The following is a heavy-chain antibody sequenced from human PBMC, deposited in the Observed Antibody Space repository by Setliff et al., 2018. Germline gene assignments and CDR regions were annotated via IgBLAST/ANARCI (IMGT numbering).Heavy chain of an antibody. CDR3: ARGGPTLTISRVLVVSSFDP. CDR1: GDSISSGYYY. V-gene: IGHV4-61*09. J-gene: IGHJ5*02. D-gene: IGHD3-3*01. CDR2: FYTSGNT. Sequence: SETQSLTCTVSGDSISSGYYYWTWIRQSAGKGLEWIGHFYTSGNTNYNPSPKSRVTISVDTSKNQFSLKLSSVTAADTATYYCARGGPTLTISRVLVVSSFDPWGQGSRVTVSS.